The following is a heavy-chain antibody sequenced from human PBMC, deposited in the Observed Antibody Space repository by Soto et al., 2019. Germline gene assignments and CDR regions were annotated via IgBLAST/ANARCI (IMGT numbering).Heavy chain of an antibody. Sequence: SETLSLTCTVSSVAVSSSSYYWGWIRQPPGKGLEWVGSFYYSGSTNYNPSLKSRVTISVDTSKNQFSLRLSSVTAADTAVYYCARRYGDCFDYWGQGTLVTVSS. D-gene: IGHD4-17*01. CDR2: FYYSGST. CDR3: ARRYGDCFDY. J-gene: IGHJ4*02. CDR1: SVAVSSSSYY. V-gene: IGHV4-39*07.